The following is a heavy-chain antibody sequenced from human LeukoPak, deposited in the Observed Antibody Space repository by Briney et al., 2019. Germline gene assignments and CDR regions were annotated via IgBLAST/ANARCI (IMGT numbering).Heavy chain of an antibody. Sequence: GGSLRLSCTVSGFTFRDYPINWVRQAPGKGLEWLGFIRKKAYGGTTEYAASVTGRFTISIDDSKSIAYLQMNSLETEDTAVYFCTRLSDPWAGLEYWGQGTLVTVSS. CDR3: TRLSDPWAGLEY. CDR2: IRKKAYGGTT. CDR1: GFTFRDYP. J-gene: IGHJ4*02. V-gene: IGHV3-49*04. D-gene: IGHD3-10*01.